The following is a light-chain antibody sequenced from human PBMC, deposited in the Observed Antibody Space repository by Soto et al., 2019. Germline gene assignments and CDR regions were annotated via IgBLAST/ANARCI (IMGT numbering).Light chain of an antibody. CDR3: QHDDHLPPFT. J-gene: IGKJ3*01. Sequence: DIQMTQSPSSLSASVGDRVTITCQASQDIRKYLSWYQQKPGRAPKLLIYGASNLETGVPSRFSGIGYGSDFTFTISSLQPEDIATYYCQHDDHLPPFTFGPGTKVAIK. CDR2: GAS. CDR1: QDIRKY. V-gene: IGKV1-33*01.